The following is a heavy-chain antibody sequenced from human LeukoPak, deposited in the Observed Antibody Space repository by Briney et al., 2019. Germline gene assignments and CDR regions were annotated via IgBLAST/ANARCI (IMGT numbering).Heavy chain of an antibody. J-gene: IGHJ5*02. Sequence: PSETLSLTCAVYGGSFSGYYWSWIRQPPGKGLEWIGEINHSGSTNYNPSLKSRVTISVDTSKNQFSLRLSSVTAADTAVYYCARRGSSSWYRWFDPWGQGTLVTVSS. CDR3: ARRGSSSWYRWFDP. CDR2: INHSGST. D-gene: IGHD6-13*01. V-gene: IGHV4-34*01. CDR1: GGSFSGYY.